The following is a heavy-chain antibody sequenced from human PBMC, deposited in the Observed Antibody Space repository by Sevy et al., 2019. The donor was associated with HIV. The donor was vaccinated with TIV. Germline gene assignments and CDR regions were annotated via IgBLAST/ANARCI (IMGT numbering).Heavy chain of an antibody. Sequence: ASVKVSCKASGYTFTSYDINWVRQATGQGLEWMGWMNPNSGNTGYAQKFQGRVTMTRNTSISTAYMGLSSLRSEDTAVYYCARESRLRYFDWLLKGDYYYYGMDVWGQGTTVTVSS. J-gene: IGHJ6*02. CDR3: ARESRLRYFDWLLKGDYYYYGMDV. V-gene: IGHV1-8*01. CDR2: MNPNSGNT. D-gene: IGHD3-9*01. CDR1: GYTFTSYD.